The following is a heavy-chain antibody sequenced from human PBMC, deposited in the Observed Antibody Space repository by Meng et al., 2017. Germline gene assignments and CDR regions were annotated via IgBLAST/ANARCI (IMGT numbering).Heavy chain of an antibody. V-gene: IGHV1-2*02. Sequence: QVQLVQSGADVKKPGASVKGSCKASGYTFTGYDMHWVRQAPGQGLEWMGWINPNSGGTNYAQKFQGRVTMTRDTSISTAYMELSRLRSDDTAVYYCASRYDSSGSAAFQHWGQGTLVTVSS. CDR1: GYTFTGYD. CDR3: ASRYDSSGSAAFQH. CDR2: INPNSGGT. D-gene: IGHD3-22*01. J-gene: IGHJ1*01.